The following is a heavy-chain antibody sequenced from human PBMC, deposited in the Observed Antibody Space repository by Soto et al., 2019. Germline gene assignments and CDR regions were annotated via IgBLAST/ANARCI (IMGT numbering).Heavy chain of an antibody. CDR3: ARQGFGALHGLVEV. J-gene: IGHJ6*02. CDR2: VHDSWGS. V-gene: IGHV4-59*08. Sequence: QVPLQESGPGLVKPSETLSLSCTVSGGSISNYYWSWFRQTPGKGLEWIGYVHDSWGSNYNPSLKSRVAISLDTSKRQFSLKLTSVTATDTAVYYCARQGFGALHGLVEVWGQGNTVTVSS. CDR1: GGSISNYY. D-gene: IGHD3-10*01.